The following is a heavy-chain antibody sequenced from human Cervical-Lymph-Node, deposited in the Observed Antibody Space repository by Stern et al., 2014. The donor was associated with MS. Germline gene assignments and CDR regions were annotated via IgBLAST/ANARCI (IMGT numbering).Heavy chain of an antibody. Sequence: MQLVESGSELRKPGASVKVSCKASGYTFTSYAMNWVRQAPGQGLEWMGWINTKTGKATFVQGFTGRFVFSLDTSVSTAYLQINSLKSEDTAVYFCARGGGSHSDTWEDYWGQGTLVTVSS. CDR1: GYTFTSYA. CDR2: INTKTGKA. V-gene: IGHV7-4-1*02. J-gene: IGHJ4*02. CDR3: ARGGGSHSDTWEDY. D-gene: IGHD1-26*01.